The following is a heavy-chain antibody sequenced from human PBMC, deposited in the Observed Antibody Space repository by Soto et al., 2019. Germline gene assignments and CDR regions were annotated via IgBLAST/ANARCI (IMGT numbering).Heavy chain of an antibody. V-gene: IGHV1-69*08. Sequence: QVQLVQSGAEVKKPGSSVKVSCKASGGTFSSYTISWVRQAPGQGLEWMGRIIPILGIANYAQKFQGRVTITADKSTSTAYMELRSLRSEDTAVYYCAREQYGGDPMIWGQGTLVTVSS. J-gene: IGHJ4*02. CDR1: GGTFSSYT. D-gene: IGHD2-21*02. CDR3: AREQYGGDPMI. CDR2: IIPILGIA.